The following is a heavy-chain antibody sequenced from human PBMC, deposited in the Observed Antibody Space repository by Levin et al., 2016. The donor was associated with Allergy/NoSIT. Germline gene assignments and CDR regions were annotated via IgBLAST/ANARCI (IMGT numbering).Heavy chain of an antibody. J-gene: IGHJ4*02. D-gene: IGHD3-16*01. CDR3: ARGIYGDY. Sequence: RQAPGKGLEWIGNVYYSGGTNYNPSLKSRVTISVDTSKNQFSLNLSSVTAADTAVYYCARGIYGDYWGQGTLVTVSS. CDR2: VYYSGGT. V-gene: IGHV4-59*01.